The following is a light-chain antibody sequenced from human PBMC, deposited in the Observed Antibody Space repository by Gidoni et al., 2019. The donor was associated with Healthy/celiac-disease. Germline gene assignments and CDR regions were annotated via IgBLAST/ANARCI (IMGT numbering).Light chain of an antibody. CDR3: QQSYSTPRWT. J-gene: IGKJ1*01. V-gene: IGKV1-39*01. Sequence: DIQMTQSPSSLSASVGDRIPITCRARQSISSYLNWYQQKPGKDPKLLIYAASSLQSGVPSRFCGSRSGTDFTLTISSLQPEDFAAYYCQQSYSTPRWTFGQGTKLEIK. CDR2: AAS. CDR1: QSISSY.